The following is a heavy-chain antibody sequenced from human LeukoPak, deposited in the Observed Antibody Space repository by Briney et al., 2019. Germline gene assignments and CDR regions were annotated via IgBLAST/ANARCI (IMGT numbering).Heavy chain of an antibody. V-gene: IGHV3-21*01. CDR2: ISSSTRYI. J-gene: IGHJ5*02. CDR3: ARDILTGYYRRGNWFDP. D-gene: IGHD3-9*01. CDR1: GFTFSDYS. Sequence: GGSLRLSCAASGFTFSDYSMNWVRQAPGKGLEWVSSISSSTRYIHYADSVKGRFTISRDNAKNSLYLQMNSLRAEDTAVYYCARDILTGYYRRGNWFDPWGQGTLVTVSS.